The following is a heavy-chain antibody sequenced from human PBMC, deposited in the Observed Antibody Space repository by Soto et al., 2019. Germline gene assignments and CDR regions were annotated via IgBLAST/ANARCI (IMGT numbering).Heavy chain of an antibody. J-gene: IGHJ4*02. Sequence: SETLSLTCTVSGGSISSGGYYWNWIRQHPGKGLEWIGYIYYSGSTYYNPSLKSRVTISVDTSKNQFSLKLSSVTAADTAVYYCARGLDYGDYVWYFDYWGQGTLVTVSS. D-gene: IGHD4-17*01. CDR3: ARGLDYGDYVWYFDY. V-gene: IGHV4-31*03. CDR2: IYYSGST. CDR1: GGSISSGGYY.